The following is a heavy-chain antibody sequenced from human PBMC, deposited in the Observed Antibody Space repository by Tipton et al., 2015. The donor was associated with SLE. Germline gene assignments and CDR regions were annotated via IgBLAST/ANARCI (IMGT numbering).Heavy chain of an antibody. CDR3: ARGHPSFMEGGSFFDD. Sequence: TLSLACTVSGGSINSYYWSWIRQPPGKGLEWIGYFFYSGTTNYNPSLKSRVTMSLDMSKNQFSLKLTSVTAADTAVYYCARGHPSFMEGGSFFDDWGQGTLVTVSS. CDR1: GGSINSYY. D-gene: IGHD3-3*01. J-gene: IGHJ4*02. V-gene: IGHV4-59*01. CDR2: FFYSGTT.